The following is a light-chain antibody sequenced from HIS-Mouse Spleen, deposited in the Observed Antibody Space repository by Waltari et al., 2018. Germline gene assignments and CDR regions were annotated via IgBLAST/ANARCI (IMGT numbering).Light chain of an antibody. CDR3: QTWGTGIWV. CDR2: DAS. V-gene: IGKV3-11*01. J-gene: IGKJ4*02. CDR1: QSVSSY. Sequence: EIVLTQSPATLSLSPGERATLSCRASQSVSSYLAWYQQKPGQAPRLLIYDASNRATGIPARFSGSGSGTDFTLTISSLEPEDFAVYYCQTWGTGIWVFGGGTK.